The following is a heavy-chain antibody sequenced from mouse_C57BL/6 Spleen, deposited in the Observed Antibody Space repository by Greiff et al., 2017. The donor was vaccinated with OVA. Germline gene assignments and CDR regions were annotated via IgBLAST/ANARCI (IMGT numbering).Heavy chain of an antibody. V-gene: IGHV1-19*01. Sequence: EVMLVESGPVLVKPGASVKMSCKASGYTFTDYYMNWVKQSHGKSLEWIGVINPYNGGTSYNQKFKGKATLTVDKSSSTAYMELNSLTSEDSAVYYCARPYGNFYYYAMDYWGQGTSVTVSS. J-gene: IGHJ4*01. CDR3: ARPYGNFYYYAMDY. CDR1: GYTFTDYY. CDR2: INPYNGGT. D-gene: IGHD2-1*01.